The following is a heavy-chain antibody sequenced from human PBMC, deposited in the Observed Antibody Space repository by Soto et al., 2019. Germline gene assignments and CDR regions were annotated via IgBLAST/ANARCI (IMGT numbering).Heavy chain of an antibody. V-gene: IGHV1-69*02. J-gene: IGHJ3*02. CDR2: ILPMVDIT. Sequence: ASVKVSCKASGGTFRTYTVIWVRQAPGQGLEWMGRILPMVDITNSAQSFQGRLTMTADKSTSTVYLELSSLRFEDTALYYCTLGSWSAETFDIWGRGTMVTVS. CDR1: GGTFRTYT. D-gene: IGHD2-2*01. CDR3: TLGSWSAETFDI.